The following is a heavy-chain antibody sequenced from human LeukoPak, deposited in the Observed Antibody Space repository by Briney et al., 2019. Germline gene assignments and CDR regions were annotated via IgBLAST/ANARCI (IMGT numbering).Heavy chain of an antibody. D-gene: IGHD2-21*01. J-gene: IGHJ4*02. Sequence: GESLHISCKGSGYRFTSYWIGWVRHMTGKGLECMESMYPGDSDTRYSPSFQGQVTVSADKSTSTAYLQWSRLKASDTAMYYCARHEDSTSFDYWGQGTLVTVSS. CDR1: GYRFTSYW. CDR2: MYPGDSDT. V-gene: IGHV5-51*01. CDR3: ARHEDSTSFDY.